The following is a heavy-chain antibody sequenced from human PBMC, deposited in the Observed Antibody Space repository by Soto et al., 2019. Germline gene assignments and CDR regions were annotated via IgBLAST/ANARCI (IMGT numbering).Heavy chain of an antibody. CDR1: GFTFSSYA. J-gene: IGHJ4*02. D-gene: IGHD2-15*01. V-gene: IGHV3-30-3*01. Sequence: GGSLRLSCAATGFTFSSYAMHWVRQAPGKGLEWVAVISYDGSNKYYADSVKGRFTISRDNSKNTLYLQMNSLRAEDTAVYYCARDPARYCSGGSCYPFDYWGQGTLVTVSS. CDR2: ISYDGSNK. CDR3: ARDPARYCSGGSCYPFDY.